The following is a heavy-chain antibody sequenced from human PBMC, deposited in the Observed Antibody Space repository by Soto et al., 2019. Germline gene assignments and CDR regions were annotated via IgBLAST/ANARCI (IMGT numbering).Heavy chain of an antibody. J-gene: IGHJ3*02. CDR3: ARVGGDYVAFDI. V-gene: IGHV4-31*03. CDR1: GGSISSGGYY. Sequence: SETLSLTCTVSGGSISSGGYYWSWIRQHPGKGLEWIGYIYYSGSTYYNPSLKSRVTISVDTSKNQFSLKLSSVTAADTAVYYCARVGGDYVAFDIWGQGTMVTVS. CDR2: IYYSGST. D-gene: IGHD4-17*01.